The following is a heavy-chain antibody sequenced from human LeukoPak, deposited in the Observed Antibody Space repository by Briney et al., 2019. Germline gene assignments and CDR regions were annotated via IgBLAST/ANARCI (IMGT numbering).Heavy chain of an antibody. Sequence: GGSLRLSRAASGFTFSSFDVHWVRQPTGQGLEWVSTIGTASDTYYPGSVEGRFTLSRDNAKNSLYLQMNSLTAGDTAVYYCARGPPRGKYYYMDVWGKGTTVTVSS. CDR2: IGTASDT. V-gene: IGHV3-13*01. CDR3: ARGPPRGKYYYMDV. CDR1: GFTFSSFD. D-gene: IGHD1-1*01. J-gene: IGHJ6*03.